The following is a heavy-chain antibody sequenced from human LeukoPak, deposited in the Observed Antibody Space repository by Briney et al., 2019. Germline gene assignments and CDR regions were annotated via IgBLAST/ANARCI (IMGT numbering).Heavy chain of an antibody. CDR3: AKAGIAARPGGYYYMDV. V-gene: IGHV3-30*02. CDR1: GFTFSYYG. Sequence: GGSLGLSCGASGFTFSYYGMHWVRQAPGKGLEWVALIRYDGSNKYYADSVKGRFTISRDNSKNTLYLQMNSLRVEDTAVYYCAKAGIAARPGGYYYMDVWGKGTTVTVSS. D-gene: IGHD6-25*01. CDR2: IRYDGSNK. J-gene: IGHJ6*03.